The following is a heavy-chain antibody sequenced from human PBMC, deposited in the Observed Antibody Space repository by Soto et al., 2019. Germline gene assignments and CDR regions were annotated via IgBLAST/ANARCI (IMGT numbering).Heavy chain of an antibody. CDR1: GGSISSSNW. D-gene: IGHD6-19*01. Sequence: QVQLQESGPGLVKPSGTLSLTCAVSGGSISSSNWWSWVRQPPGKGLEWIGEIYHSGSTNYNPSPQSRVPISGDQSQNQVSLELGSVTAGDTAVYYCASGIAVAGTGSDWFDPWGQGTLVTVSS. CDR2: IYHSGST. CDR3: ASGIAVAGTGSDWFDP. J-gene: IGHJ5*02. V-gene: IGHV4-4*02.